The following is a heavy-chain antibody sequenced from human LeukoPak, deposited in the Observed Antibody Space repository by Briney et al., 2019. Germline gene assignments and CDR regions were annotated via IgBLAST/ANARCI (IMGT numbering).Heavy chain of an antibody. Sequence: KPSETLSLTCAVYGGSFSGYYWSWIRQPPGKGLGWIGEINHSGSTNYNPPLKSRVNISVDTSKNQFSLKLSSVTAADTAVYYCARTLYRQDIDYWGQGTLVTVSS. D-gene: IGHD3-16*02. CDR3: ARTLYRQDIDY. CDR2: INHSGST. CDR1: GGSFSGYY. J-gene: IGHJ4*02. V-gene: IGHV4-34*01.